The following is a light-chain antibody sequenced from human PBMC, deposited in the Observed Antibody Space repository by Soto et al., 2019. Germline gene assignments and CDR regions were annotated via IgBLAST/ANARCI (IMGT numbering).Light chain of an antibody. V-gene: IGLV2-8*01. J-gene: IGLJ3*02. CDR3: SSYTVINTAV. CDR1: SSDVGRYNY. Sequence: QSALTQPPSASGSPGQSVTISCTGTSSDVGRYNYVSWYQHHPGKAPKLIIYDVSQRPSGVPDRFSGSKSGNTASLTVSGLQAEDEADYYCSSYTVINTAVFGGGTKVTVL. CDR2: DVS.